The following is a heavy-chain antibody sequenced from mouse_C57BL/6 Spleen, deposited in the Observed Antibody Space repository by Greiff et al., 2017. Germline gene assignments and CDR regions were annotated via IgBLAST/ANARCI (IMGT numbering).Heavy chain of an antibody. CDR2: INPYNGDT. CDR3: ARWTTVSYAMDY. D-gene: IGHD1-1*01. Sequence: EVKLQESGPELVKPGDSVKISCKASGYSFTGYFMNWVMQSHGKSLEWIGRINPYNGDTFYNQKFKGKATLTVDKSSSTAHMELRSLTSEDSAVYYCARWTTVSYAMDYWGQGTSVTVSS. CDR1: GYSFTGYF. V-gene: IGHV1-20*01. J-gene: IGHJ4*01.